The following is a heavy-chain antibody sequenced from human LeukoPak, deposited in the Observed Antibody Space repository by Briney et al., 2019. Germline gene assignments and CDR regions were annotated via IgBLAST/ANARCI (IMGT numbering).Heavy chain of an antibody. J-gene: IGHJ4*02. CDR1: GFTFRSHL. D-gene: IGHD5-18*01. CDR3: AGVKNTTIVETVDY. Sequence: GRSLRLSCVASGFTFRSHLMLWVRQAPGKGLEWVAVIWYGGNNKNYADSVKGRFTVSRDNSKNTLYLQMNSLRAEDTAVYYCAGVKNTTIVETVDYWGQGTLVTVSS. V-gene: IGHV3-33*01. CDR2: IWYGGNNK.